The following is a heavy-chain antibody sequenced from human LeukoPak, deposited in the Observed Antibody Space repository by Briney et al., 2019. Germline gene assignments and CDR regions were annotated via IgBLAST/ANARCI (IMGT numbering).Heavy chain of an antibody. CDR1: GFTFDDYA. Sequence: PGGSLRLSCAASGFTFDDYAMHWVRQAPGKGLEWVSGISWNSGSIGYADSVKGRFTISRDNAKNSLYLQMNSLRAEDTALYYCAKDRKHGDYSSVPADAFDIWGQGTMVTVSS. D-gene: IGHD4-17*01. V-gene: IGHV3-9*01. CDR3: AKDRKHGDYSSVPADAFDI. CDR2: ISWNSGSI. J-gene: IGHJ3*02.